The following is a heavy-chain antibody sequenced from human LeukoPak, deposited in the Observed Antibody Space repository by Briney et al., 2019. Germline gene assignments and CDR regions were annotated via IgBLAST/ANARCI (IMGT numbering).Heavy chain of an antibody. CDR3: AKGRYGSGTYYFDY. CDR2: ITDSGAST. CDR1: GFTFATYA. J-gene: IGHJ4*02. D-gene: IGHD3-10*01. Sequence: GGSLRLSCAASGFTFATYAMNWVRQAPGKGLEWVSGITDSGASTYSADSVRGRFTISRDNSKNTLYLQMNSLRAEDTAVYYCAKGRYGSGTYYFDYWGQGTLVTVSS. V-gene: IGHV3-23*01.